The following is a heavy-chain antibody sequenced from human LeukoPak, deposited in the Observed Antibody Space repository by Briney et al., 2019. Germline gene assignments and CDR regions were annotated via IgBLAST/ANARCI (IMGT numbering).Heavy chain of an antibody. V-gene: IGHV3-33*01. D-gene: IGHD4-11*01. Sequence: PGRSLRLSCAASGFTFSSYGMTWVRQAPGKGLEWVAVIRCDGSSKDYADSVKGRFTISRDNSKNTPYLQMNSLRAEDTAVYYCARDQEHYSNYYFDYWGQGTLVTVSS. J-gene: IGHJ4*02. CDR3: ARDQEHYSNYYFDY. CDR1: GFTFSSYG. CDR2: IRCDGSSK.